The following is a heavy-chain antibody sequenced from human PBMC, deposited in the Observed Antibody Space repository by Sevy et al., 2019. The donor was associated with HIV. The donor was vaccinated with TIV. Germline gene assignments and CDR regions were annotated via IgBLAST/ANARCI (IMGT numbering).Heavy chain of an antibody. D-gene: IGHD1-1*01. CDR2: ISSTTGYT. Sequence: GGSLRLSCTASGFTFSDYYMSWIRQAPGKGLECVSFISSTTGYTNYADSVKGRFTISRDNAKNSRYLQMNNLGAEDTAVYYCARSLKDWTPSAGHWGQGTLVTVSS. V-gene: IGHV3-11*06. CDR3: ARSLKDWTPSAGH. J-gene: IGHJ4*02. CDR1: GFTFSDYY.